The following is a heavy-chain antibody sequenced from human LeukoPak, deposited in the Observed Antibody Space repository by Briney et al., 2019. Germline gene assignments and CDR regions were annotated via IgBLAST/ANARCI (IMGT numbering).Heavy chain of an antibody. Sequence: ETLSLTCTVSGDSISSSSYYWGWIRQPPGKGLEWVANVNQGGSEKYYVDSVKGRFSISRDNAKNSLYLQMNSLRAEDTAVYYCARDPWDYDNSSGYYSRFDYWGQGTLVTVSS. CDR3: ARDPWDYDNSSGYYSRFDY. D-gene: IGHD3-22*01. CDR1: GDSISSSSYY. CDR2: VNQGGSEK. J-gene: IGHJ4*02. V-gene: IGHV3-7*01.